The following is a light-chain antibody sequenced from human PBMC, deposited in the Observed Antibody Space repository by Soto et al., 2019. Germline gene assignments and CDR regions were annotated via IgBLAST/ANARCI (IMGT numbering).Light chain of an antibody. CDR1: SSDVGSYNL. J-gene: IGLJ2*01. CDR3: CSYAGSSTYVV. Sequence: QYALTQPASVSGSPGQSITISCTGTSSDVGSYNLVSWYQQHPGKAPELMIYEGSKRPSGVSNRFSGSKSGNTASLTISGLQAEDEADYYCCSYAGSSTYVVFGGGTKLTVL. CDR2: EGS. V-gene: IGLV2-23*01.